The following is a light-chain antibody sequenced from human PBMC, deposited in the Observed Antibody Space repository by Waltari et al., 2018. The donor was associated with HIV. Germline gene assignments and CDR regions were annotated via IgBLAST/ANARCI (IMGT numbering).Light chain of an antibody. CDR3: QQYNNWPPA. CDR1: QSVSSN. J-gene: IGKJ1*01. Sequence: EIVMTQSPATLSVSPGERATLSCRASQSVSSNLAWYQQKPGQAPRLLIIAASTRATGLPARFSGSGSGTEFTLTISSLQSEDFAVYYCQQYNNWPPAFGQGTKVEIK. CDR2: AAS. V-gene: IGKV3-15*01.